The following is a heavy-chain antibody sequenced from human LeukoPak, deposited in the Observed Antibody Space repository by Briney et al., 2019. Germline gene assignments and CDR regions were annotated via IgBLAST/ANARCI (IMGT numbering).Heavy chain of an antibody. V-gene: IGHV3-23*01. CDR1: GFTFSSYA. J-gene: IGHJ4*02. CDR3: AKDESKGGSYYNFDY. D-gene: IGHD1-26*01. Sequence: GGSLRLSCAASGFTFSSYAMSWVRQAPGKGLEWVSAISGSGGSTYYADSVKGRFTISRDNSKNTLYLQMNSLRAEDTAVYHCAKDESKGGSYYNFDYWGQGTLVTVSS. CDR2: ISGSGGST.